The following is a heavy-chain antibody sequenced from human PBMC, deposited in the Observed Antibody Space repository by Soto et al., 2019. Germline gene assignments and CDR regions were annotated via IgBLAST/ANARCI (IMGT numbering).Heavy chain of an antibody. CDR1: GGTFSSYA. V-gene: IGHV1-69*13. D-gene: IGHD2-2*01. CDR2: IIPIFGTA. J-gene: IGHJ5*02. CDR3: ARGARPIGYCSSTSCYGAWFDP. Sequence: SVKVSCKASGGTFSSYAISWVRQAPGQGLEWMGGIIPIFGTANYAQKFQGRVTITADESTSTAYMELSSLRSEDTAVYYCARGARPIGYCSSTSCYGAWFDPWGQGTQVTVSS.